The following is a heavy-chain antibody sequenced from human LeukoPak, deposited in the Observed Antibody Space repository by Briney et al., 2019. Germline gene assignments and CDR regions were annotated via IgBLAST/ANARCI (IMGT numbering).Heavy chain of an antibody. CDR1: GYTFTSYG. CDR3: ASGGYYYDSSGYQGAFDI. CDR2: ISAYNGNT. V-gene: IGHV1-18*01. D-gene: IGHD3-22*01. Sequence: ASVKVSCKASGYTFTSYGISWVRQAPGQGLEWMGWISAYNGNTNYAQKLQGRVTMTTDTSTSTAYMELRSLRSDDTAVYYCASGGYYYDSSGYQGAFDIWGQGTMVTVSS. J-gene: IGHJ3*02.